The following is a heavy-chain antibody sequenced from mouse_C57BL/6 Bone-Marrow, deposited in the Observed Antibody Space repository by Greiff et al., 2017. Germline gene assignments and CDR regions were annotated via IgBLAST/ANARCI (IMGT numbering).Heavy chain of an antibody. D-gene: IGHD2-3*01. CDR2: IYPRSGNT. Sequence: VQLQQSGAELARPGASVKLSCKASGYTFTSYGISWVKQRTGQGLEWIGEIYPRSGNTYYNEKFKGKATLTADKSSSTAYMELRSLTCEDSAVYFCANSMGLLRDWAMDYWGQGTSVTVSS. J-gene: IGHJ4*01. V-gene: IGHV1-81*01. CDR3: ANSMGLLRDWAMDY. CDR1: GYTFTSYG.